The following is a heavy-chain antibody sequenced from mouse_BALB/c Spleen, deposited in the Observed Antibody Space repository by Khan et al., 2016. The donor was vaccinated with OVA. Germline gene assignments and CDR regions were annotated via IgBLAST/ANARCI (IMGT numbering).Heavy chain of an antibody. V-gene: IGHV3-2*02. CDR1: GYSITSDYA. Sequence: VQLQESGPGLVKPSQSLSLTCTVTGYSITSDYAWNWIRQFPGNKLEWMGYKSSTGSTSYNPSLKGRISITRDTSKNQFLLHLNSVSTEDTSTYYCAPSLYSCVSYAMDYWGQGTSVTVSS. D-gene: IGHD2-1*01. CDR3: APSLYSCVSYAMDY. J-gene: IGHJ4*01. CDR2: KSSTGST.